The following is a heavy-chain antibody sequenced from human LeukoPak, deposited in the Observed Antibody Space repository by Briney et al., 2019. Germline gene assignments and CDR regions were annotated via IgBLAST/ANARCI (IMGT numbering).Heavy chain of an antibody. V-gene: IGHV3-7*01. CDR1: GFTFSSNW. D-gene: IGHD3-22*01. J-gene: IGHJ4*02. Sequence: GGSLRLSCAASGFTFSSNWMSWVRQAPGKGLEWVANIKQDGSEKYYVDSVKGRFTISRDNAKNSLYLQMNSLRAEDTAVYYCARDRGYYYDSSGYYYYYWGQGTLVTVSS. CDR2: IKQDGSEK. CDR3: ARDRGYYYDSSGYYYYY.